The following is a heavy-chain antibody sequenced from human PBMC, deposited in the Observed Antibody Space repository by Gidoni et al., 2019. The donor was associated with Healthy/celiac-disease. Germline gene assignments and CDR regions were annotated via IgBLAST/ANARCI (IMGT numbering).Heavy chain of an antibody. Sequence: EVPLVESVGCLVRPGGSLSLSCASSAFTFSSYSRTGVGQAPGKGREWVSSIRSSSSYIYYADAGKGRFTTARDNAKNSLYLQMNSLRAEDTAVYYWAREGCSSTSCSGWFDPWGQGTLGTDAS. CDR2: IRSSSSYI. D-gene: IGHD2-2*01. CDR1: AFTFSSYS. CDR3: AREGCSSTSCSGWFDP. V-gene: IGHV3-21*01. J-gene: IGHJ5*02.